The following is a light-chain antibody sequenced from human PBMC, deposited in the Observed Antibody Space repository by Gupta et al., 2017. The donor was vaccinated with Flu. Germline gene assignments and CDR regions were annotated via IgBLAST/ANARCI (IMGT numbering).Light chain of an antibody. CDR1: QGISSY. V-gene: IGKV3-20*01. CDR2: GAS. CDR3: QQYGTYWGT. Sequence: EIVLTQSPGTLSLSPGERATLSCRASQGISSYLAWYQQKPGQAPRLLIYGASSRATGISDRFSGSGSGTXFTLTIXRLEPEDFAVYSCQQYGTYWGTFGXGTRLEIK. J-gene: IGKJ5*01.